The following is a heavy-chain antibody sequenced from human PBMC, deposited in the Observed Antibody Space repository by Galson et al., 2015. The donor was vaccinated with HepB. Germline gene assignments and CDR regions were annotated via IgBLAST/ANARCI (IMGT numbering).Heavy chain of an antibody. CDR1: GGSISSSSHY. V-gene: IGHV4-39*01. CDR3: ARHGLRVIVVVPAAIRGRYNWFDP. J-gene: IGHJ5*02. D-gene: IGHD2-2*02. Sequence: ETLSLTCTVSGGSISSSSHYWGWIRQPPGKGLEWIGSIYYSGSTYYNPSLKSRVTISVDTSKNQFSLKLSSVTAADTAVYYCARHGLRVIVVVPAAIRGRYNWFDPWGQGTLVTVSS. CDR2: IYYSGST.